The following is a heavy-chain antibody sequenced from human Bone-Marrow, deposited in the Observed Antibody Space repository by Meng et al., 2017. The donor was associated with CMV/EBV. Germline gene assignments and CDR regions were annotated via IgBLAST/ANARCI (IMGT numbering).Heavy chain of an antibody. Sequence: GSLRLSCTVSGGSISSSSYYWGWIRQPPGKGLEWIGSIYYSGSTYYNPSLKSRVTISVDTSKNQFSLKLSSVTAADTAVYYCAREGIVAVPAANDAFDIWGQGTMVTVSS. CDR2: IYYSGST. CDR3: AREGIVAVPAANDAFDI. CDR1: GGSISSSSYY. J-gene: IGHJ3*02. V-gene: IGHV4-39*07. D-gene: IGHD2-2*01.